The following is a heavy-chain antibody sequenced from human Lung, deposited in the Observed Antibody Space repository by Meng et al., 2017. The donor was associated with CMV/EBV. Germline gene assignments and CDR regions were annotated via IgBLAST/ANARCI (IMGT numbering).Heavy chain of an antibody. Sequence: GESLKISCVASGFTFDDYGMNWVRQAPGKGLEWVSGINWNGDTTYYADSVRGRFTISRDNAKNSLYLQMNSLRAEDTALYYCARDVLAGTLSLMDLWGQGTTVTVSS. D-gene: IGHD1-7*01. CDR1: GFTFDDYG. V-gene: IGHV3-20*04. CDR3: ARDVLAGTLSLMDL. CDR2: INWNGDTT. J-gene: IGHJ6*02.